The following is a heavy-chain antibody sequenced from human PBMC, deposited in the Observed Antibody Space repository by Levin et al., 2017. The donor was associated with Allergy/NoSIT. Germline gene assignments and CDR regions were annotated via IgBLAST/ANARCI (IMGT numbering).Heavy chain of an antibody. CDR2: IKQDGSEK. D-gene: IGHD3-16*01. CDR3: ARDRDDYVWGSYYNLDAFDI. Sequence: GGSLRLSCAASGFTFSSYWMSWVRQAPGKGLEWVANIKQDGSEKYYVDSVKGRFTISRDNAKNSLYLQMNSLRAEDTAVYYCARDRDDYVWGSYYNLDAFDIWGQGTMVTVSS. J-gene: IGHJ3*02. V-gene: IGHV3-7*01. CDR1: GFTFSSYW.